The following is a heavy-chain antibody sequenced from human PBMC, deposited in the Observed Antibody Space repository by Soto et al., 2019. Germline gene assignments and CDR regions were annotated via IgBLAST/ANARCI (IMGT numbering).Heavy chain of an antibody. D-gene: IGHD3-22*01. Sequence: EVQLVESGGGLVKPGGSLRLSCAASGFTFSSYSMNWVRQAPGKGLEWVSSISSSSSYIYYADSVKGRFTISSDNAKNSLYLQMNSLRAEDTAVYYWARAPYYYDSSGYWAYWGQGTLVTVSS. J-gene: IGHJ4*02. V-gene: IGHV3-21*01. CDR3: ARAPYYYDSSGYWAY. CDR1: GFTFSSYS. CDR2: ISSSSSYI.